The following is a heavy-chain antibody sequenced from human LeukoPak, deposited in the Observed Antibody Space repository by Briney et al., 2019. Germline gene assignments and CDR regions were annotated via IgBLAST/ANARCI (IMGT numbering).Heavy chain of an antibody. CDR2: NYYSGST. CDR3: ARGLGYCSSTSCYGLYNWFDP. J-gene: IGHJ5*02. CDR1: GGSISSYY. Sequence: SETLSLTCTVSGGSISSYYWSWIRQPPGKGLEWIGYNYYSGSTNYNPSLKSRVTISVDTSKNQFSLKLSSVTAADTAVYYCARGLGYCSSTSCYGLYNWFDPWGQGTLVTVSS. D-gene: IGHD2-2*01. V-gene: IGHV4-59*01.